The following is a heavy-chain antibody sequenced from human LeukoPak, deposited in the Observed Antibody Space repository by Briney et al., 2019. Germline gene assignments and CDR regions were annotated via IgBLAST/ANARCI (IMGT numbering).Heavy chain of an antibody. J-gene: IGHJ3*02. CDR1: GGSISSGGYY. Sequence: SQTLSLTCTVSGGSISSGGYYWSWIRQPPGKGLEWIGYIYHSGSTYYNPSLKSRVTISVDTSKNQFSLKLSSVTAADTAVYYCARDLVVINAFDIWGQGTMVTVSS. D-gene: IGHD3-22*01. CDR3: ARDLVVINAFDI. CDR2: IYHSGST. V-gene: IGHV4-30-2*05.